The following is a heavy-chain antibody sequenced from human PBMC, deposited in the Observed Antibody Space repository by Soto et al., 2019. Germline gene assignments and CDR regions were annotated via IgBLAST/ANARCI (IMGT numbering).Heavy chain of an antibody. CDR2: ISYDGSNK. CDR1: GFTFSSYG. Sequence: QVQLVESGGGVVQPGRSLRLSCAASGFTFSSYGMHWVRQAPGKGLEWVAVISYDGSNKYYADSVKGRFTISRDNSKNTLYLQMNSLRAEDMAVYYCYSRDGYNYSVYWGQGTLVTVSS. V-gene: IGHV3-30*03. J-gene: IGHJ4*02. D-gene: IGHD5-12*01. CDR3: YSRDGYNYSVY.